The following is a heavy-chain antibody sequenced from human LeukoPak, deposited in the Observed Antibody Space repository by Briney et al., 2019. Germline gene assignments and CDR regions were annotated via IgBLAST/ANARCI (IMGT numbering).Heavy chain of an antibody. V-gene: IGHV4-4*07. CDR2: IYTSGST. Sequence: SETLSLTCTVSGDSIRIYYWRWIRQTAGKGLEWIGHIYTSGSTTYNPSLKSRVTMSLDTSKNQFSLKLSSVTAADTAVYYCARLPSRGLDYFDPWGQGTLVTVSS. CDR1: GDSIRIYY. CDR3: ARLPSRGLDYFDP. D-gene: IGHD3/OR15-3a*01. J-gene: IGHJ5*02.